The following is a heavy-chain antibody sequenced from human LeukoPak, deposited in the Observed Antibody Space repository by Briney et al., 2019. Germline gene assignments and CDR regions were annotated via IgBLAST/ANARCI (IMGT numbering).Heavy chain of an antibody. V-gene: IGHV5-51*01. Sequence: NPGESLKISCKGSANSFVGYWIGWVRQMPGKGLEWMGVIYPGDSDTRYSPSFQGQVTISADKSISTAYLQWSSLKASDTAIYYCARSGPYRYDSSGFYLSYWGQGTLVTVSS. CDR2: IYPGDSDT. J-gene: IGHJ4*02. CDR1: ANSFVGYW. D-gene: IGHD3-22*01. CDR3: ARSGPYRYDSSGFYLSY.